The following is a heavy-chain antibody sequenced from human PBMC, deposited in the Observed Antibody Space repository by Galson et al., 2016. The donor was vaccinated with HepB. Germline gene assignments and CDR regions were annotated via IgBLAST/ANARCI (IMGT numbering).Heavy chain of an antibody. V-gene: IGHV4-59*01. CDR3: ARGALELGPRGYFFDY. CDR2: IYNTGST. Sequence: SETLSLTCTVSNDSINNYYWSWIRQSPGKGLEWIGYIYNTGSTNYNPPLKSRVTISVDTSKNQFSLKLRSVTAAETAVYYCARGALELGPRGYFFDYWGQGALVTVSS. CDR1: NDSINNYY. D-gene: IGHD3-22*01. J-gene: IGHJ4*02.